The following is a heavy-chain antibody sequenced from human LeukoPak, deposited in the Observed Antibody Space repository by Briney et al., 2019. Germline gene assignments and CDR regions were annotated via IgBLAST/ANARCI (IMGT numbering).Heavy chain of an antibody. CDR2: MNPNSGNT. D-gene: IGHD5-18*01. V-gene: IGHV1-8*03. CDR1: GYTFTSYD. Sequence: ASVTVSCRASGYTFTSYDINWVRQAPGQGLEWMGWMNPNSGNTGYAQKFQGRVTITRNTSISTAYMELSSLRSEDTAVYYCARDRRGYSYGQSSYYYYMDVWGKGTTVTISS. J-gene: IGHJ6*03. CDR3: ARDRRGYSYGQSSYYYYMDV.